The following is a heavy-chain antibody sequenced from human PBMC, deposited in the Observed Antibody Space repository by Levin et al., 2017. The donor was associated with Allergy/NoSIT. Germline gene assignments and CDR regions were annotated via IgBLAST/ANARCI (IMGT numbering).Heavy chain of an antibody. CDR3: ARAGAVWGSYRPPYDFDS. D-gene: IGHD3-16*02. CDR1: GDSVTSSGYS. CDR2: ISHSGST. V-gene: IGHV4-30-2*01. J-gene: IGHJ5*01. Sequence: LRLSCAVSGDSVTSSGYSWAWIRQPPGQGLEWIGQISHSGSTFYNPSLKSRVSISLGRSKNLFSLKLISVTAADPAVYYCARAGAVWGSYRPPYDFDSWGQGTLVTVSS.